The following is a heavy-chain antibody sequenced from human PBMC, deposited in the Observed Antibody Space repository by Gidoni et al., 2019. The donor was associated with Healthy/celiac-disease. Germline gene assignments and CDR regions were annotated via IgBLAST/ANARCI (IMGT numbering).Heavy chain of an antibody. Sequence: QVQLVQSGAEVKKPGSSVKVSCKASGYTFTSYAMHWVRQAPGQRLEWMGWINAGNGNTKYSQKFQGRVTITRDTSASTAYMELSSLRSEDTAVYYCAIRGYSYGGFDYWGQGTLVTVSS. CDR2: INAGNGNT. CDR1: GYTFTSYA. D-gene: IGHD5-18*01. CDR3: AIRGYSYGGFDY. V-gene: IGHV1-3*01. J-gene: IGHJ4*02.